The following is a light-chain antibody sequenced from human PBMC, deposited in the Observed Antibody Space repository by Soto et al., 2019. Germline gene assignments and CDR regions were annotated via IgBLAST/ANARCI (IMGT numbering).Light chain of an antibody. J-gene: IGLJ1*01. CDR1: GSDVGGYNY. CDR3: SSFTSSYFYV. CDR2: GVS. V-gene: IGLV2-14*01. Sequence: QSALTQPASVSGSPGQSIAISCTGSGSDVGGYNYVSWYQQHPGKAPKLIIYGVSHRPSGVSPRFSASRSAYTASLIISGLQHEDEADYYCSSFTSSYFYVFGPGTKVTVL.